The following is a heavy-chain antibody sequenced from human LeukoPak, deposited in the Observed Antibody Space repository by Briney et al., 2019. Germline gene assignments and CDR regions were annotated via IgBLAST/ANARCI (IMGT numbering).Heavy chain of an antibody. D-gene: IGHD1-1*01. CDR3: ARRQGTTLSFDY. CDR2: INAYNGNT. V-gene: IGHV1-18*01. CDR1: GYTFTSYG. Sequence: GASVNVSCKASGYTFTSYGFSWVRQAPGQGLEWMGWINAYNGNTNYAQKLQGRVTMTTDTSTSTAYMELRSLRFDDTAVYYCARRQGTTLSFDYWGQGTLVTVSS. J-gene: IGHJ4*02.